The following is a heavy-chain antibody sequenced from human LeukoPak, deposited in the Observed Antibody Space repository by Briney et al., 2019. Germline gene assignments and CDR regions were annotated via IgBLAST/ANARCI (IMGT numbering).Heavy chain of an antibody. Sequence: ASETLSLTCTVSGGSISSYYWSWLRQPPGKGLEWLGYIYYSGSTNYNPSLKSRVTISVDPSKNQFSLKLSSVTAADTAVYYCARDSDVTSPGYFDYWGQGTLVTVSS. CDR2: IYYSGST. J-gene: IGHJ4*02. D-gene: IGHD2-21*02. CDR3: ARDSDVTSPGYFDY. CDR1: GGSISSYY. V-gene: IGHV4-59*01.